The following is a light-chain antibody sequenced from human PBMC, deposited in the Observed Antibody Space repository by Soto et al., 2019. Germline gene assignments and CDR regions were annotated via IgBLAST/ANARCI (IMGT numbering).Light chain of an antibody. J-gene: IGKJ2*01. CDR1: QSVSTF. Sequence: EIVLTQSPATLSLSPGERATLSCRASQSVSTFLAWYKQKPGQAPRLLIYDASNRATGIPPRFSGSGSGTDFTLTISSLEPEDFAVYYCQQRSNWPRYTFGQGTKLEIK. V-gene: IGKV3-11*01. CDR3: QQRSNWPRYT. CDR2: DAS.